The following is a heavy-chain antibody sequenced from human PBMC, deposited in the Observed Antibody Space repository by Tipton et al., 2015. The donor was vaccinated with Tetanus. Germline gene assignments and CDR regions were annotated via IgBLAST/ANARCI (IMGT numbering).Heavy chain of an antibody. CDR2: IYYTAHN. CDR1: GASINAGCYL. D-gene: IGHD3-10*01. V-gene: IGHV4-31*03. Sequence: TLSLTCTVSGASINAGCYLWTCHRQQPGKGLEWIGNIYYTAHNSQNPSLGSRMGISVNTSKNQFSLSLTTVTAADTAVCLCARGLPRGPFYFACWGQGMQVIISS. J-gene: IGHJ4*02. CDR3: ARGLPRGPFYFAC.